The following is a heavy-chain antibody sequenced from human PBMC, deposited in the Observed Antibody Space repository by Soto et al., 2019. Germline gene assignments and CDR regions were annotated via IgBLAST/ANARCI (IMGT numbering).Heavy chain of an antibody. Sequence: EASVKVSCKASGGTFSSYAISWVRQAPGQGLEWMGGIIPIFGTANYAQKFQGRVTITADESTSTAYMELSSLRSEDTAVYYCARDSKEEYSSSSAGWYFDYWGQGTLVTVSS. CDR3: ARDSKEEYSSSSAGWYFDY. V-gene: IGHV1-69*13. CDR1: GGTFSSYA. CDR2: IIPIFGTA. J-gene: IGHJ4*02. D-gene: IGHD6-6*01.